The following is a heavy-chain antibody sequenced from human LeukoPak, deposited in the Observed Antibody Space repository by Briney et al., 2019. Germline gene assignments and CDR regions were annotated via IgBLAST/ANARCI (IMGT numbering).Heavy chain of an antibody. CDR3: AKDSRIVPAATEFDY. V-gene: IGHV3-23*01. Sequence: PGGSLRLSCAASGFNFSSYAMSWVRQAPGRGLEWVSAITHTGGGTYYADSVKGRFTISRDNSKNTLYLQMNSLRAEDTAVYYCAKDSRIVPAATEFDYWGQGTLVTVSS. D-gene: IGHD2-2*01. CDR2: ITHTGGGT. CDR1: GFNFSSYA. J-gene: IGHJ4*02.